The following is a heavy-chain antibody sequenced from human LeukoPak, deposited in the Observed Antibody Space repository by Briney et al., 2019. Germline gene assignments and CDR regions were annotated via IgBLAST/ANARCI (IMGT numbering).Heavy chain of an antibody. CDR2: ISGSGGST. Sequence: PGGSLRLSCAASGFTFSSYAMSWVRQAPGKGLEWVSAISGSGGSTYYADSVKGLFTISRDNSKNTLYLQMNSLRAEDTAVYYCAKHYDILTGYSDYWGQGTLVAVSS. CDR3: AKHYDILTGYSDY. D-gene: IGHD3-9*01. CDR1: GFTFSSYA. V-gene: IGHV3-23*01. J-gene: IGHJ4*02.